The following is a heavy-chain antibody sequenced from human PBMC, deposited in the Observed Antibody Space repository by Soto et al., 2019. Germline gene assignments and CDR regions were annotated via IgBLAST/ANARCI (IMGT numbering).Heavy chain of an antibody. V-gene: IGHV3-53*01. J-gene: IGHJ5*02. CDR2: IWSAGLT. D-gene: IGHD2-15*01. CDR1: GFTVSSKY. CDR3: ARELPPDL. Sequence: GGSLRLSCAASGFTVSSKYMNWVRQAPGKGLEWVSIIWSAGLTYYADSVRGRFTISRDISKNILFLQMNNLRAEDSAIYYCARELPPDLWGQGTLVTVS.